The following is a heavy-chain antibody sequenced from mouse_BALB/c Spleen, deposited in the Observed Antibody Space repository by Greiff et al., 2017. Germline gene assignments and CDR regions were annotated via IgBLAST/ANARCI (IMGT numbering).Heavy chain of an antibody. CDR2: ISYDGSN. Sequence: DVKLQESGPGLVKPSQSLSLTCSVTGYSITSGYYWNWIRQFPGNKLEWMGYISYDGSNNYNPSLKNRISITRDTSKNQFFLKLNSVTTEDTATYYCARGPNWDWFAYWGQGTLVTVSA. V-gene: IGHV3-6*02. CDR3: ARGPNWDWFAY. CDR1: GYSITSGYY. D-gene: IGHD4-1*02. J-gene: IGHJ3*01.